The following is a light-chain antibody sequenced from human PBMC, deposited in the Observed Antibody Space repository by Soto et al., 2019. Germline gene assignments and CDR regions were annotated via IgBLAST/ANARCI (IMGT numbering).Light chain of an antibody. J-gene: IGKJ1*01. Sequence: EIVMTQSPATLSVSPGERATLSCRASQSVSNNLAWYQQQPGQAPMLLIFGASTRATGFPARFSGSGSGTDFTVTINSLPSGSFAVYYCQQSNNWPWTFGQGTKVEVK. CDR3: QQSNNWPWT. CDR2: GAS. V-gene: IGKV3-15*01. CDR1: QSVSNN.